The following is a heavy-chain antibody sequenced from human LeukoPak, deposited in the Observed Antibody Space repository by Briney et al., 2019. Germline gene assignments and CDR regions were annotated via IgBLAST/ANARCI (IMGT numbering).Heavy chain of an antibody. Sequence: PEGSLRLSCAASGFTFSSYGMHWVRQAPGKGLEWVAFIRYDGSNKYYADSVKGRFTISRDNSKNTLYLQMNSLRAEDTAVYYCAKVPSYCSSTSCLGDYWGQGTLVTVSS. CDR1: GFTFSSYG. CDR3: AKVPSYCSSTSCLGDY. CDR2: IRYDGSNK. J-gene: IGHJ4*02. D-gene: IGHD2-2*01. V-gene: IGHV3-30*02.